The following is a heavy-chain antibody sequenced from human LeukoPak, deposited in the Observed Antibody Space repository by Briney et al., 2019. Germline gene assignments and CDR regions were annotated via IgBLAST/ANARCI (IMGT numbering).Heavy chain of an antibody. J-gene: IGHJ4*02. CDR2: ISSGGTYE. V-gene: IGHV3-30*01. CDR3: ARDSTYYYDSGSSGPHYFDN. D-gene: IGHD3-10*01. Sequence: GKSLRLSCAASGFTFSNYAMHWVRQAPGKGLEWVSLISSGGTYEYYADSVKGRFTVSRDNSKNTLYLQLNSLRAEDTAVYYCARDSTYYYDSGSSGPHYFDNWGQGTLVTVSS. CDR1: GFTFSNYA.